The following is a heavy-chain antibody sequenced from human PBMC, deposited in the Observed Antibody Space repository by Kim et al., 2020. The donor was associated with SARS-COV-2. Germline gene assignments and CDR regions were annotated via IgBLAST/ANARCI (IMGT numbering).Heavy chain of an antibody. Sequence: GGSLRLSCAASGFTFSSYSMNWVRQAPGKGLEWVSSISSSSSYIYYADSVKGRFTISRDNAKNSLYLQMNSLRAEDTAVYYCARSEVLFSSVLDFYYGMDVWGQGTTVTVSS. V-gene: IGHV3-21*01. D-gene: IGHD3-22*01. CDR2: ISSSSSYI. CDR3: ARSEVLFSSVLDFYYGMDV. J-gene: IGHJ6*02. CDR1: GFTFSSYS.